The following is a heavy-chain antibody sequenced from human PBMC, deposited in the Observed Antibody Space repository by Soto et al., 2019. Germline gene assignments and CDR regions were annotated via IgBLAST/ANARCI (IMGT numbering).Heavy chain of an antibody. D-gene: IGHD5-18*01. CDR2: IYYSGST. Sequence: SETLSLTCTVSGGSISSGGYYWSWIRQHPGKGLEWIGYIYYSGSTYYNPPLKSRVTISVDTSKNQFSLKLSSVTAADTAVYYCARGPTQNSYGSLFDYWGQGTLVTVSS. CDR3: ARGPTQNSYGSLFDY. CDR1: GGSISSGGYY. J-gene: IGHJ4*02. V-gene: IGHV4-31*03.